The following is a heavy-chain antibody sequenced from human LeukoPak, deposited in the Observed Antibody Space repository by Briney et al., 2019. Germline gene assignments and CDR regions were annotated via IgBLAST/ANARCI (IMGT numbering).Heavy chain of an antibody. CDR1: GGSISSYY. CDR3: ARAGAAGRKYYFDY. CDR2: IYTSGST. J-gene: IGHJ4*02. Sequence: SETLSLTCTVSGGSISSYYRSWIRQPAGKGLEWIGRIYTSGSTNYNPPLKSRVTMSVDTSKNQFSLKLSSVTAADTAVYYCARAGAAGRKYYFDYWGQGTLVTVSS. V-gene: IGHV4-4*07. D-gene: IGHD6-13*01.